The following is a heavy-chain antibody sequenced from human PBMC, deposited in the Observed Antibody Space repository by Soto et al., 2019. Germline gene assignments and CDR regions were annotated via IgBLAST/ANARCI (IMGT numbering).Heavy chain of an antibody. CDR1: GGSISSGGYY. J-gene: IGHJ5*02. V-gene: IGHV4-31*03. D-gene: IGHD5-18*01. CDR2: IYYSGST. CDR3: ARWLPGYNWFDP. Sequence: QVQLQESGPGLVKPSQTLSLTCTVSGGSISSGGYYWSWIRQHPGKGLEWIGYIYYSGSTYYNPSLRSRVTISVDTAKNQFSLKLSSVTAADTAVYYCARWLPGYNWFDPWGQGTLVTVSS.